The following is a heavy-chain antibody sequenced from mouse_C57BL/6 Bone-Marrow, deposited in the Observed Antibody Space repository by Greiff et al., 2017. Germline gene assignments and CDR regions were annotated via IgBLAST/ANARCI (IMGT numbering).Heavy chain of an antibody. CDR3: ARWSTTKDY. J-gene: IGHJ2*01. Sequence: EVQLQQSGPELVKPGASVKISCKASGYTFTDYYMNWVKQSHGKSLEWIGDINPNNGGTSYNQKFKGKATLTVDKSSSTAYMELRSLTSEDSAVYYCARWSTTKDYWGQGTTLTVSS. CDR2: INPNNGGT. D-gene: IGHD1-1*01. CDR1: GYTFTDYY. V-gene: IGHV1-26*01.